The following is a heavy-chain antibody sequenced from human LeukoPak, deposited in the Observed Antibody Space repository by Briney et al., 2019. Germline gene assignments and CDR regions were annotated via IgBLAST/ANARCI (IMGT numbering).Heavy chain of an antibody. CDR1: GYSFTSYW. D-gene: IGHD3-3*01. Sequence: GESLKISCKGSGYSFTSYWIGWVRQMPGKGLEWMGIIYPGDSDTRYSPSFQGQVTTSADKSISTAYLQWSSLKASDTAMYYCARLGSRYDFWSGFRLYGMDVWGQGTTVTVSS. CDR2: IYPGDSDT. CDR3: ARLGSRYDFWSGFRLYGMDV. J-gene: IGHJ6*02. V-gene: IGHV5-51*01.